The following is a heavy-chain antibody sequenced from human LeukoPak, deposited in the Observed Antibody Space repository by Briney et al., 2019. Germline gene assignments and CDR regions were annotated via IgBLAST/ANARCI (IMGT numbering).Heavy chain of an antibody. V-gene: IGHV4-34*01. CDR1: GGSFSGYY. J-gene: IGHJ4*02. CDR2: INHSGST. D-gene: IGHD2-2*01. Sequence: SETLSLTCAVYGGSFSGYYWSWIRQPPGKGLEWIGEINHSGSTNYNPSLKSRVTISVDTSKNQFSLKLSSVTAADTAVYYCAREGRPNIVVVPAAGIDYWGQGTLVTVSS. CDR3: AREGRPNIVVVPAAGIDY.